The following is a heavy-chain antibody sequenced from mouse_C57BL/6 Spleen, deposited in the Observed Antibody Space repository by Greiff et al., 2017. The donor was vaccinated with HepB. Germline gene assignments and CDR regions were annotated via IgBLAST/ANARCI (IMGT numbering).Heavy chain of an antibody. D-gene: IGHD2-4*01. CDR1: GYSFTGYY. J-gene: IGHJ3*01. CDR3: ARNEGLRRAFAY. V-gene: IGHV1-42*01. CDR2: INPSTGGT. Sequence: EVKLVESGPELVKPGASVKISCKASGYSFTGYYMNWVKQSPEKSLEWIGEINPSTGGTTYNQKFKAKATLTVDKSSSTAYMQLKSLTSEDSAVYYCARNEGLRRAFAYWGQGTLVTVSA.